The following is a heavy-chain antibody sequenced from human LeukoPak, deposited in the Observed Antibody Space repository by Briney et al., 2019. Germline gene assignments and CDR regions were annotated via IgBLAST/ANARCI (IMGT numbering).Heavy chain of an antibody. Sequence: GGSLRLSCAASGFTFSSYAMSWVRQAPGKGLEWVSAISGSGGSTYYADSVKGRFTISRDNSKNTLYLQMNSLRAEDTAVYYCARGGSYLYYFDYWGQGTLVTVSS. V-gene: IGHV3-23*01. CDR1: GFTFSSYA. J-gene: IGHJ4*02. CDR2: ISGSGGST. CDR3: ARGGSYLYYFDY. D-gene: IGHD1-26*01.